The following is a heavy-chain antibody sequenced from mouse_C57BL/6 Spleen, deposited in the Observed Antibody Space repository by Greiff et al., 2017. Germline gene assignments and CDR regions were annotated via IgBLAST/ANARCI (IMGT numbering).Heavy chain of an antibody. D-gene: IGHD3-2*02. J-gene: IGHJ3*01. V-gene: IGHV14-3*01. Sequence: EVKLMESVAELVRPGASVKLSCTASGFHIKNTYMHWVKQRPEQGLEWIGRIDPANGNTKYAPKFQGKATITADTSSNTAYLQLSSLTSEDTAIYYCARSETAQATFAYWGQGTLVTVSA. CDR2: IDPANGNT. CDR1: GFHIKNTY. CDR3: ARSETAQATFAY.